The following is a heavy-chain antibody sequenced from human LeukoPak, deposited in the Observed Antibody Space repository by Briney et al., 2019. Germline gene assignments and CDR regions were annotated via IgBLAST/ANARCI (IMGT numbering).Heavy chain of an antibody. CDR1: GFTFSSYG. CDR2: ISGSGGST. CDR3: AKDVVMDYDSSGYYGDH. D-gene: IGHD3-22*01. J-gene: IGHJ4*02. Sequence: PGGSLRLSCAASGFTFSSYGMSWVRQAPGKGLEWVSAISGSGGSTYYADSVKGRFTVSRDNSKNTLYLQMNSLRAEDTAVYYCAKDVVMDYDSSGYYGDHWGQGTLVTVSS. V-gene: IGHV3-23*01.